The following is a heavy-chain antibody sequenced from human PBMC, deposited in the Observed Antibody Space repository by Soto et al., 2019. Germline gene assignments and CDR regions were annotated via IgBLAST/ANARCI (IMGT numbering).Heavy chain of an antibody. CDR3: ARYRREAVAGYTLDN. CDR2: VYNSGST. Sequence: SETLSLTCTVSGGSISSNYWTWIRQPPRKGLEWIGYVYNSGSTNYNPSLKSRVTISEDTSKSQFSLKVNSMTAADTAVYYCARYRREAVAGYTLDNWGQGILVTVSS. J-gene: IGHJ4*02. D-gene: IGHD6-13*01. CDR1: GGSISSNY. V-gene: IGHV4-59*01.